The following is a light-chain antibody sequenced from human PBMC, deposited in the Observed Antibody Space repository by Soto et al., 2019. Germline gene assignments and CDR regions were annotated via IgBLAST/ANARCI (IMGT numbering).Light chain of an antibody. V-gene: IGKV3D-20*02. Sequence: EIVLTQSPGTLSLSPGERATFSCRASESVSSNYLAWYQQKPGQAPRLLIYGAFKRATGIPDRFSGSGSGTDFTLTISSLEPEDFAVYYCQQRSNWPPEITFGQGTRLEIK. J-gene: IGKJ5*01. CDR2: GAF. CDR1: ESVSSNY. CDR3: QQRSNWPPEIT.